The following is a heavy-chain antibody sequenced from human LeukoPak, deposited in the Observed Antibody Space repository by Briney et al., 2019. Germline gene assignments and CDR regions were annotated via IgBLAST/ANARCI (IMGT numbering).Heavy chain of an antibody. CDR3: ASYYYGSGSYFY. D-gene: IGHD3-10*01. J-gene: IGHJ4*02. Sequence: SETLSLTCTVSGGSISSSSYYWGWIRQPPGKGLEWIGSIYYSGSTYYNPSLKSRVTISVDTPKNQFSLKLSSVTAADTAVYYCASYYYGSGSYFYWGQGTLVTVSS. CDR1: GGSISSSSYY. V-gene: IGHV4-39*01. CDR2: IYYSGST.